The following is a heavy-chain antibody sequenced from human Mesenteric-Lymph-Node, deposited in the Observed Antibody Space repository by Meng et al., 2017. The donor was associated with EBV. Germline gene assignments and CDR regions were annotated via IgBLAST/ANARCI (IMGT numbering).Heavy chain of an antibody. CDR2: INPSGGST. Sequence: QVQLVQSGAEVNKPGASVKVSCKATGYTFTSNFMHWVRQAPGQGLEWMGIINPSGGSTTYAQKFQGRVAMTRDTSTSTDYMELSSLRSEDTAVYYCAREEDSSGYYFDYWGQGTLVTVSS. CDR1: GYTFTSNF. D-gene: IGHD3-22*01. V-gene: IGHV1-46*01. CDR3: AREEDSSGYYFDY. J-gene: IGHJ4*02.